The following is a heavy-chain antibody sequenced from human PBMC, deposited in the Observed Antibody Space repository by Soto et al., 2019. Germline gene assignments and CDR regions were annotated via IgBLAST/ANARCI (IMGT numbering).Heavy chain of an antibody. CDR2: ISAYNGNT. J-gene: IGHJ1*01. Sequence: QVQLVQSGVEVKKPGASVKVSCKASGYTFPNYGINWVRQAPGQGLEWMGWISAYNGNTDYAQKLQRRVTMTTDTSTPTDYMEGTQLRSDDTAVYYWARDGIPYCGSGCYQGEWNNWGQGNRAIVPS. D-gene: IGHD2-21*02. V-gene: IGHV1-18*04. CDR1: GYTFPNYG. CDR3: ARDGIPYCGSGCYQGEWNN.